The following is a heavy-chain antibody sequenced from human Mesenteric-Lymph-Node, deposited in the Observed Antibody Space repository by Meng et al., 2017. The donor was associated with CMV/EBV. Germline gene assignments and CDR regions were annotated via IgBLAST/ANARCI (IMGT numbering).Heavy chain of an antibody. J-gene: IGHJ5*02. CDR2: INSDGSTT. CDR3: ARGKFQSVGIVYSYFDP. CDR1: FSRSTYW. Sequence: FSRSTYWMHWVRQAPGKGLVWVSRINSDGSTTNYADSVKGRFTISRDNAKNTLYLQMNSLRAEDTAVYYCARGKFQSVGIVYSYFDPWGQGALVTVSS. D-gene: IGHD5-18*01. V-gene: IGHV3-74*01.